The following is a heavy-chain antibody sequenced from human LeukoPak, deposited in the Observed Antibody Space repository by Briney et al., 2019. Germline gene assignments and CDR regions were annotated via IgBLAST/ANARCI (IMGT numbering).Heavy chain of an antibody. CDR3: ARDGARLDP. J-gene: IGHJ5*02. V-gene: IGHV3-21*01. CDR1: GFTFSSYS. Sequence: GGSLRLSCADPGFTFSSYSMNWGRQAPGKGGECVSFISIISSYIYYAHSVKGIFTIHRHNAKNSLYLQMNSLRAEGTAVYYCARDGARLDPWGQGTLVTVSS. CDR2: ISIISSYI. D-gene: IGHD6-6*01.